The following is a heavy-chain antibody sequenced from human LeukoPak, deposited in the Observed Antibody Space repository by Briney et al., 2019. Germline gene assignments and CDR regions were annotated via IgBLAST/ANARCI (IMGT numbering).Heavy chain of an antibody. CDR2: IRRGTNNYTT. Sequence: GGSLRLSCAASGFTFSDYILDWVGQAPGKGLEWVGRIRRGTNNYTTEYAASVKGRFIISRDDSKNSLYLHMNSLKTEDTAVYHCTRDGGDSTKTAFDMWGQGTMVTVSS. CDR3: TRDGGDSTKTAFDM. J-gene: IGHJ3*02. CDR1: GFTFSDYI. D-gene: IGHD2/OR15-2a*01. V-gene: IGHV3-72*01.